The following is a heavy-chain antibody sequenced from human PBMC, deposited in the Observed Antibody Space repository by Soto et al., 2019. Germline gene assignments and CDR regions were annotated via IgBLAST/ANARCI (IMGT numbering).Heavy chain of an antibody. V-gene: IGHV1-46*01. CDR1: GYTFTSYY. CDR3: ERESSGSQYFDY. D-gene: IGHD6-19*01. Sequence: QVQLEQSGAEVKKPGASMKVSCQASGYTFTSYYIHWVRQAPRQGLDRMGVIHVCPDTTMYAQKCQGRVTMTRDPFTSTVYLELSSLISEDTAVYFCERESSGSQYFDYWGQGTLVTVSS. J-gene: IGHJ4*02. CDR2: IHVCPDTT.